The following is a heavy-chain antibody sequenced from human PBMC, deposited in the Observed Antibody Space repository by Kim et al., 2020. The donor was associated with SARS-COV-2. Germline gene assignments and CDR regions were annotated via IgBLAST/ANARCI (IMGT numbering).Heavy chain of an antibody. CDR3: ARQNMFTAMVGY. V-gene: IGHV4-59*08. Sequence: SETLSLTCSISGGSITTFYWGWIRQPPGKGLEWIGYVFSGGSTDYNPSLRSRVSISMDTSKNQFYLNLTSVTAADTAVYYCARQNMFTAMVGYWGQGTLV. CDR2: VFSGGST. CDR1: GGSITTFY. D-gene: IGHD2-8*01. J-gene: IGHJ4*02.